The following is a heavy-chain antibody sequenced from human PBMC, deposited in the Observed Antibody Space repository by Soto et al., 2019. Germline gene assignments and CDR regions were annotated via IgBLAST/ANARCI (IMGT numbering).Heavy chain of an antibody. J-gene: IGHJ3*02. V-gene: IGHV3-23*01. CDR2: ISGSGGST. CDR1: GFTFSSYA. D-gene: IGHD3-22*01. Sequence: WGSLLSCAASGFTFSSYAMSWVRQAPGKGLEWVSAISGSGGSTYYADSVKGRFTISRDNSKNTLYLQMNSLRAEDTAVYYCAKDRMIVVVITTVGAFDIWGQGTMVTVSS. CDR3: AKDRMIVVVITTVGAFDI.